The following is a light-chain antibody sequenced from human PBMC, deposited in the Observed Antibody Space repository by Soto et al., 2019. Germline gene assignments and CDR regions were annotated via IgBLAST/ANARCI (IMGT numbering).Light chain of an antibody. Sequence: QSVLPQPPSASGTPGQRVTISCSTTNSRSGSNYVYWYQQLPGAAPKLLIYRNDQRPSGVPDRFSASKSGTSASLAISGLRSEDEADYFCAKWDDSLRVYVFGSGTKVTGL. V-gene: IGLV1-47*01. CDR1: NSRSGSNY. CDR2: RND. CDR3: AKWDDSLRVYV. J-gene: IGLJ1*01.